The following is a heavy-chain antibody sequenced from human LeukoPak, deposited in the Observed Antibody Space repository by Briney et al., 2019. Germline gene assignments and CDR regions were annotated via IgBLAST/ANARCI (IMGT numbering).Heavy chain of an antibody. CDR2: INPNSGGA. D-gene: IGHD3-3*01. J-gene: IGHJ6*02. V-gene: IGHV1-2*02. CDR3: ATLTIFGVVMSQGMDV. CDR1: GYTFTGYY. Sequence: ASVNVSCKASGYTFTGYYMHWVRQAPGQGLEWMGWINPNSGGANYAQKFQGRVTMTRDTSISTAYMELSRLRSDDTAVYYCATLTIFGVVMSQGMDVWGQGTTVTVSS.